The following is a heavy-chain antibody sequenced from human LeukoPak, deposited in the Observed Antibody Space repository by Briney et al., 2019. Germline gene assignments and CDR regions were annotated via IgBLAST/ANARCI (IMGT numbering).Heavy chain of an antibody. Sequence: SETLSLTCTVSGGSISSYYWSWIRQPPGKGLEWIGYIYYSGSTNYNPSLKSRATISVDTSKNQFSLKLSSVTAADTAVYYCARGGFWNDGWFDPWGQGTLVTVSS. CDR2: IYYSGST. D-gene: IGHD1-1*01. CDR1: GGSISSYY. CDR3: ARGGFWNDGWFDP. J-gene: IGHJ5*02. V-gene: IGHV4-59*01.